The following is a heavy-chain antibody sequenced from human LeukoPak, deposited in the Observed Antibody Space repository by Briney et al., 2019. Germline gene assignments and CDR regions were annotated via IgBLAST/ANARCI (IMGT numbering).Heavy chain of an antibody. J-gene: IGHJ6*02. D-gene: IGHD6-13*01. CDR2: ISSSSSTI. V-gene: IGHV3-48*01. CDR1: GFTFSSYA. Sequence: GGSLRLSCAASGFTFSSYAMHWVRQAPGKGLEWVSYISSSSSTIYYADSVKGRFTISRDNAKNSLYLQMNRLRAEDTAVYYCARGGGAAGKYYYYYGMDVWGQGTTVTVSS. CDR3: ARGGGAAGKYYYYYGMDV.